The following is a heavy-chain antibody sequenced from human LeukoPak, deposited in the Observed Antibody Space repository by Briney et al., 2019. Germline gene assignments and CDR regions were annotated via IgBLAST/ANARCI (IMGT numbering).Heavy chain of an antibody. CDR1: GYTFTSYG. V-gene: IGHV1-18*01. Sequence: ASVKVSCKASGYTFTSYGISWVRQAPGQGLEWMGWISAYNGNTNYAQKLQGRVTMTTDTSTSTAYMELRSLRSDDTAAYYCARGALLAYCGGDCYSGTFDIWGQGTMVTVSS. J-gene: IGHJ3*02. CDR2: ISAYNGNT. D-gene: IGHD2-21*02. CDR3: ARGALLAYCGGDCYSGTFDI.